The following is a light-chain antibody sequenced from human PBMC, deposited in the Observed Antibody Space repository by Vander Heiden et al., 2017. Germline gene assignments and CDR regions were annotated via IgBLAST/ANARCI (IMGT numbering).Light chain of an antibody. CDR2: RAS. CDR1: QSISTW. Sequence: DIQMTQSPSTLSASVGDRVTISCRASQSISTWLAWYQQKPGKVPKLLIYRASSLEGGVPSRFIGSGSGTEFTLTITSLQPDDFATYYCQHYANCPETFGQGTKVEIK. J-gene: IGKJ1*01. V-gene: IGKV1-5*03. CDR3: QHYANCPET.